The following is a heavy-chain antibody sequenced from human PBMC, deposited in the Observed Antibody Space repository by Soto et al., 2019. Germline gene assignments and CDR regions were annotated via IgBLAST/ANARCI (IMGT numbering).Heavy chain of an antibody. Sequence: SVKVSCKASGGTFSSYTISWVRQAPGQGLEWMGRIIPILGIANYAQKFQGRVTITADKSTSTAYMELSSLRSEDTAVYYCARDLSMSGYCSGGSCYSGYYYYGMDVWG. D-gene: IGHD2-15*01. J-gene: IGHJ6*02. CDR2: IIPILGIA. CDR1: GGTFSSYT. CDR3: ARDLSMSGYCSGGSCYSGYYYYGMDV. V-gene: IGHV1-69*02.